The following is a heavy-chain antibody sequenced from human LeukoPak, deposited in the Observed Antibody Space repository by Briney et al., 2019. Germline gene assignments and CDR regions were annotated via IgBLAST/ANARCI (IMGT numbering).Heavy chain of an antibody. V-gene: IGHV1-69*04. D-gene: IGHD3-22*01. CDR3: ARAFYYYDSSGYFSYAFDI. CDR2: IIPILGIA. CDR1: GGTFSSYA. Sequence: ASVKVSCKASGGTFSSYAISWVRQAPGQGLEWMGRIIPILGIANYAQKFQGRVTITVDKSTSTAYMELSSLRSEDTAVYYCARAFYYYDSSGYFSYAFDIWGQGTMVTVSS. J-gene: IGHJ3*02.